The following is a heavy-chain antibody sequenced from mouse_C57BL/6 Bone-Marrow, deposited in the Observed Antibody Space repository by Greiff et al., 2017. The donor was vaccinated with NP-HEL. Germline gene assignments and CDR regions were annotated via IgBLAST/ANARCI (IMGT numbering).Heavy chain of an antibody. D-gene: IGHD3-2*02. Sequence: QVQLQQSGPGLVQPSQSLSITCTVSGFSLTSYGVHWVRQSPGKGLEWLGVIGRGGSTNYNAAFKSRLRISKDNPKRQVFFKMNSLQADDTAIYECARRRLRYYLDYWGQGTTLTVSS. CDR3: ARRRLRYYLDY. J-gene: IGHJ2*01. CDR1: GFSLTSYG. V-gene: IGHV2-2*01. CDR2: IGRGGST.